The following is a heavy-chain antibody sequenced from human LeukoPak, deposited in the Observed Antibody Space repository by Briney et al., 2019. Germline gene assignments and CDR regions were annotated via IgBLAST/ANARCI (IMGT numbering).Heavy chain of an antibody. CDR2: INHSGST. CDR3: ARGQQLVLL. CDR1: GGSFSGYY. Sequence: SETLSLTCAVYGGSFSGYYWSWIRQPPGKGLEWIGEINHSGSTNYNPSLKSRVTISVDTSKNQFSLKLSSVTAADTAVYYCARGQQLVLLWGQGTLVTVSS. J-gene: IGHJ4*02. V-gene: IGHV4-34*01. D-gene: IGHD6-13*01.